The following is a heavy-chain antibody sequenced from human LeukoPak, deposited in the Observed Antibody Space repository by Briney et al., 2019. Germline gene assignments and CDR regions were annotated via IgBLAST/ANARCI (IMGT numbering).Heavy chain of an antibody. CDR3: ARDHYYDSTGYGMDV. CDR2: IYYSGST. D-gene: IGHD3-22*01. CDR1: GGSISSYY. Sequence: SETLSLTCTVSGGSISSYYWSWIRQPPGKGLEWIGYIYYSGSTNYNPSLKSRVTISVDTSKNQFSLKLSSMTAADTAVYYCARDHYYDSTGYGMDVWGQGTTVTVSS. V-gene: IGHV4-59*01. J-gene: IGHJ6*02.